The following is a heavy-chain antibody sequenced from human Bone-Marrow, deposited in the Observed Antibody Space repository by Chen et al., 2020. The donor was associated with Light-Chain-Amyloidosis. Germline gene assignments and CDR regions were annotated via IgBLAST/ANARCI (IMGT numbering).Heavy chain of an antibody. V-gene: IGHV3-74*01. CDR2: INGDGSST. Sequence: QLVESGGGLVQPGGSLRLSCAASGFTFSSYWMHWVRQAPGKGLVWVSRINGDGSSTSYADSVKGRFTISRDNAKNTLYLQXXXXXAXXXXVYYCARAYCSGDSCPNSLGYWGQGTLVTVSS. D-gene: IGHD2-15*01. J-gene: IGHJ4*02. CDR3: ARAYCSGDSCPNSLGY. CDR1: GFTFSSYW.